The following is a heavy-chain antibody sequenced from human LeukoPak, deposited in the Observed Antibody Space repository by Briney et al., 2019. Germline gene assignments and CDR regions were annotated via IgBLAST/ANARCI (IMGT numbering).Heavy chain of an antibody. V-gene: IGHV4-59*12. CDR1: GGSLSSYY. D-gene: IGHD3-22*01. CDR3: HYYDSSGYHPVDS. Sequence: KPSETLSLTCTVSGGSLSSYYWSWIPQPPGKGLEWIGYIYYSGSTNYNPSLKSRVTISVDTSKNQFSLRLSSVTAAETAVYYCHYYDSSGYHPVDSWGHGTLVTVSS. J-gene: IGHJ5*01. CDR2: IYYSGST.